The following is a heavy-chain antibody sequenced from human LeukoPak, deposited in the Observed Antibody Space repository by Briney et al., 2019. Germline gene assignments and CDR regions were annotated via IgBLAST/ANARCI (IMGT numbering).Heavy chain of an antibody. Sequence: SETLSLTCTVSGGSISSSSYYWGWIRQPPGKGLEWIGSIYYSGSTYYNPSLKNRVTISVDTSKNQFPLKLSSVTAADTAVYYCARLPNDYDYVWGSYRYTSYYMDVWGKGTTVTVSS. CDR2: IYYSGST. D-gene: IGHD3-16*02. V-gene: IGHV4-39*01. CDR1: GGSISSSSYY. J-gene: IGHJ6*03. CDR3: ARLPNDYDYVWGSYRYTSYYMDV.